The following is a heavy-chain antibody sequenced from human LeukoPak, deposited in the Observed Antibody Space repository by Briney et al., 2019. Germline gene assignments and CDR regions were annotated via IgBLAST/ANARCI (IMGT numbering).Heavy chain of an antibody. CDR3: ARTRDGYSSNYYDYCMDV. Sequence: PSETLSLTCTVSGGSISSYYWTWIRQPAGKELEWIGRIYTSGSSNYNPSLKSRVSMSVDTSKNQFSLRLSSVTAADTAVYYCARTRDGYSSNYYDYCMDVWGQGTTVTVSS. CDR2: IYTSGSS. D-gene: IGHD5-24*01. J-gene: IGHJ6*02. V-gene: IGHV4-4*07. CDR1: GGSISSYY.